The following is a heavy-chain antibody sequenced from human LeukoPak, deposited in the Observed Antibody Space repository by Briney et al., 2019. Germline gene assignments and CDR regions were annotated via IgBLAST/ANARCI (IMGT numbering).Heavy chain of an antibody. CDR2: IYYSGST. D-gene: IGHD3-10*01. CDR3: ARIVGVRGVPPAYYYYGMDV. Sequence: SETLSLTCTVSGGSISSYYWSWIRQPPGKGLEWIGYIYYSGSTNYNPSLKSRVTISVDTSKNQFSLKLSSVTAADTAVYYCARIVGVRGVPPAYYYYGMDVWGQGTTVTVSS. CDR1: GGSISSYY. J-gene: IGHJ6*02. V-gene: IGHV4-59*01.